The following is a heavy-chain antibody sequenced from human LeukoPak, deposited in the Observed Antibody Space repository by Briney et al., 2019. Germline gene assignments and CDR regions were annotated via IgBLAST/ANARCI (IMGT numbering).Heavy chain of an antibody. V-gene: IGHV3-21*01. Sequence: GGSLRLSCAASGFTFSSYTMTWVRQAPGKGLEWVSSISRSGDYIFYADSVRGRFTISRDNAKNSLYLQMTSLRAEDTVVYYCAKDRLVGGSDRHPLDYRGQGTLVTVSS. CDR3: AKDRLVGGSDRHPLDY. CDR2: ISRSGDYI. J-gene: IGHJ4*02. CDR1: GFTFSSYT. D-gene: IGHD1-26*01.